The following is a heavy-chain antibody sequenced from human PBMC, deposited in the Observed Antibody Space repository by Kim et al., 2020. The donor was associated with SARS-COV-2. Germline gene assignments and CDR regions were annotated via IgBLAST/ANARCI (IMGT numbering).Heavy chain of an antibody. Sequence: GGSLRLSCAASGFTFSSYGMHWVRQAPGKGLEWVAVISYDGSNKYYADSVKGRFTISRDNSKNTLYLQMNSLIAEDTAVYYCANEDGILTGYYKDYYYG. D-gene: IGHD3-9*01. CDR1: GFTFSSYG. CDR3: ANEDGILTGYYKDYYYG. J-gene: IGHJ6*01. V-gene: IGHV3-30*18. CDR2: ISYDGSNK.